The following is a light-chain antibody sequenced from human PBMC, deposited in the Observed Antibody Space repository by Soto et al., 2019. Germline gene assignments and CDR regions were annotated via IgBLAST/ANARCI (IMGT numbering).Light chain of an antibody. V-gene: IGLV2-14*01. Sequence: QSALTQPASVSGSPGQSITISCTGSSSDIGAYNYVSWFQQYPGKAPKLIISEVSNRPSGVSNRFSGSKSGTAASLTISGLQTEDEADYYCQSCDSSLTACFFGTGTKLTVL. CDR1: SSDIGAYNY. J-gene: IGLJ1*01. CDR3: QSCDSSLTACF. CDR2: EVS.